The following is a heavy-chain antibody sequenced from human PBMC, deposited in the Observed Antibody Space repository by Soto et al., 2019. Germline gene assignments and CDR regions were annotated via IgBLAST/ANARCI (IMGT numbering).Heavy chain of an antibody. J-gene: IGHJ1*01. CDR1: GFTFRSYV. CDR2: TSYDGSDK. CDR3: ARWGTTGGLDV. Sequence: QVQLVESGGGVVQPGTSLRVSCVGSGFTFRSYVIHWVRQAPGKGLEWVALTSYDGSDKYYDDSVRGRFTISRDNSRNTVDLQMDSMRLEDTAIYYCARWGTTGGLDVWGQGTLVSV. V-gene: IGHV3-30*19. D-gene: IGHD3-16*01.